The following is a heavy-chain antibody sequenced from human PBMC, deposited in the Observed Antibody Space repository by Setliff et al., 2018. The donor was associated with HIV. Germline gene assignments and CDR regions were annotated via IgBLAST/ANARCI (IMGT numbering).Heavy chain of an antibody. Sequence: ASVKVSCKASGYTFTSYYMHWVRQAPGQGLEWMGMVYPSDGSTSYAQKFQGRVTMTRDTSTSTIYMELNSLTSEDTAVYYCARPQWELGVDYYGMDVWGQGTTVTVSS. CDR1: GYTFTSYY. CDR3: ARPQWELGVDYYGMDV. D-gene: IGHD1-26*01. CDR2: VYPSDGST. J-gene: IGHJ6*02. V-gene: IGHV1-46*01.